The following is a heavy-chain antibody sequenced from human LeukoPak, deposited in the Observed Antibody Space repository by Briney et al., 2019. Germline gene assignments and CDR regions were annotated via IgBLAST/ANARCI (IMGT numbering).Heavy chain of an antibody. Sequence: PGGSLRLSCAASGFTVSTNYMSWIRQPPGKGLEWIGYIYYSGSTNYNPSLKSRVTISVDTSKNQFSLKLSSVTAADTAVYYCARYYYDSSGYYLDYWGQGTLVTVSS. CDR1: GFTVSTNY. V-gene: IGHV4-59*02. D-gene: IGHD3-22*01. CDR2: IYYSGST. CDR3: ARYYYDSSGYYLDY. J-gene: IGHJ4*02.